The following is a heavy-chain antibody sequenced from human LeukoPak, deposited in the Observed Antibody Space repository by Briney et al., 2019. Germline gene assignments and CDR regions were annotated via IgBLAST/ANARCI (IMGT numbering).Heavy chain of an antibody. J-gene: IGHJ5*02. D-gene: IGHD6-13*01. CDR2: IIPIFGTA. CDR3: ARTPGIAAADTRNWFDP. CDR1: GYTFTSSD. Sequence: GASVKVSCKASGYTFTSSDINWVRQATGQGLEWLGWIIPIFGTANYARKFQGRVTITADESTSTAYMELSSLRSEDTAVYYCARTPGIAAADTRNWFDPWGQGTLVTVSS. V-gene: IGHV1-69*13.